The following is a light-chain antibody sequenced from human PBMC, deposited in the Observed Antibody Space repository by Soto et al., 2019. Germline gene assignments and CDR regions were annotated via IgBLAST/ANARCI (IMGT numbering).Light chain of an antibody. CDR2: KTS. CDR1: QTINDW. Sequence: DIRMTQSPSTLSASVGDRVTITCRASQTINDWLAWYQQKPGKAPKLLIYKTSSLESGVPSRFSGSGSGTEFTLTISGLQPEDFATYHCQHWNNYLWTFGQGTKVEIK. V-gene: IGKV1-5*03. J-gene: IGKJ1*01. CDR3: QHWNNYLWT.